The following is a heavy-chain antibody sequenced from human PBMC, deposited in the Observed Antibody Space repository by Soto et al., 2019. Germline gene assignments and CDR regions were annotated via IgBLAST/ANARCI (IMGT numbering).Heavy chain of an antibody. CDR2: ISGSGGST. V-gene: IGHV3-23*01. CDR3: AKSEEPDYDILTGPPPASYYYGTDV. J-gene: IGHJ6*02. Sequence: PGGSLRLSCTASGFTFSSYAMSWVRQAPGKGLEWVSAISGSGGSTYYADSVKGRFTISRDNSKNTLYLQMNSLRAEDTAVYYCAKSEEPDYDILTGPPPASYYYGTDVWGQGTTVTVSS. CDR1: GFTFSSYA. D-gene: IGHD3-9*01.